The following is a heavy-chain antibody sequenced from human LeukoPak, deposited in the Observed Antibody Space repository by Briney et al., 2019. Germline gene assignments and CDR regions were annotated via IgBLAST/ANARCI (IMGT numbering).Heavy chain of an antibody. CDR3: ARQTGYFRY. V-gene: IGHV4-59*08. D-gene: IGHD3-10*01. J-gene: IGHJ1*01. CDR1: GGSISSDY. CDR2: IYYSGST. Sequence: PSETLSLTCTVSGGSISSDYWSWIRQPPGKGLEWIGHIYYSGSTNYNPSLKSRVTISVDTSKNQLSLKLNSVTAADTAVYYCARQTGYFRYWGQGTLVAVSS.